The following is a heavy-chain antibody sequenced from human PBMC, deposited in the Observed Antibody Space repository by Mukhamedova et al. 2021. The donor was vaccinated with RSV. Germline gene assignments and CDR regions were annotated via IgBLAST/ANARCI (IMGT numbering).Heavy chain of an antibody. CDR3: ARGGRVPSALLGYYYMDA. D-gene: IGHD2-2*01. Sequence: GLEWVSSISNTGSYRYYADSVRGRFTISRDSSVYLQLDSLRAEDTAVYYCARGGRVPSALLGYYYMDACGKGTTVTVS. V-gene: IGHV3-21*01. CDR2: ISNTGSYR. J-gene: IGHJ6*03.